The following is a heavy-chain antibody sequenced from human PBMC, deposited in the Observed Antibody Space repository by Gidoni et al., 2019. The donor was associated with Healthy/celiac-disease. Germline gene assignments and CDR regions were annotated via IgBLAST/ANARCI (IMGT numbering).Heavy chain of an antibody. CDR3: ATGGAVAGLY. CDR1: GYTLTELS. CDR2: FDPEDGET. J-gene: IGHJ4*02. D-gene: IGHD6-19*01. Sequence: QVQLVQSGAEVKKPGASVKVSCKVSGYTLTELSMHWVRQAPGTGLAWMGGFDPEDGETIYAQKFQGRVTMPEDTSTDTAYMELSSLRSEDTAVYYCATGGAVAGLYWGQGTLVTVSS. V-gene: IGHV1-24*01.